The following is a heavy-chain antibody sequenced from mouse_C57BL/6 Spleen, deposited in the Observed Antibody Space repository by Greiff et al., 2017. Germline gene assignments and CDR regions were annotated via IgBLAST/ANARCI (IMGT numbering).Heavy chain of an antibody. CDR3: ARDGYYGNWYFDV. J-gene: IGHJ1*03. Sequence: VQLQQPEAELVMPGASVKLSCKASGYTFTSYWMHWVKQRPGQGLEWIGEIDPSDSYTNYNQKFKGKSTLTVDKSSSTAYMQLSSLTSEDSAVYYCARDGYYGNWYFDVWGTGTTVTVSS. CDR1: GYTFTSYW. D-gene: IGHD2-1*01. CDR2: IDPSDSYT. V-gene: IGHV1-69*01.